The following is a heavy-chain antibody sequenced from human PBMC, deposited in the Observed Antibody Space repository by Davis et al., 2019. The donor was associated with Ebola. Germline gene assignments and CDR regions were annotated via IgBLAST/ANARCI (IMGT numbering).Heavy chain of an antibody. J-gene: IGHJ6*02. CDR2: IIPILGIA. V-gene: IGHV1-69*04. Sequence: SVKVSCKASGYIFSNYDINWVRQAPGQGLEWMGRIIPILGIANYAQKFQGRVTITADKSTSTAYMELSSLRSEDTAVYYCARVLRNYGMDVWGQGTTVTVSS. CDR1: GYIFSNYD. CDR3: ARVLRNYGMDV.